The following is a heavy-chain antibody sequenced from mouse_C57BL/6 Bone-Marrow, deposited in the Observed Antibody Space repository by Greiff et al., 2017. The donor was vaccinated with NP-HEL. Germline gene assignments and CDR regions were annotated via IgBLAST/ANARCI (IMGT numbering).Heavy chain of an antibody. J-gene: IGHJ2*01. CDR3: ATYYSNYFYFDY. V-gene: IGHV1-82*01. CDR2: IYPGDGDT. D-gene: IGHD2-5*01. Sequence: VKLQESGPELVKPGASVKISCKASGYAFSSSWMNWVKQRPGKGLEWIGRIYPGDGDTNYNGKFKGKATLTADKSSSTAYMQLSSLTSEDSAVYFCATYYSNYFYFDYWGQGTTLTVSS. CDR1: GYAFSSSW.